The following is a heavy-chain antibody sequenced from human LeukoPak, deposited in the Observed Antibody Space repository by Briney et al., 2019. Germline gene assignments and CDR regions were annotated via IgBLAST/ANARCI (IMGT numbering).Heavy chain of an antibody. J-gene: IGHJ6*03. V-gene: IGHV1-18*01. CDR2: ISAYNGNT. D-gene: IGHD4-17*01. CDR3: ARDTYTTVTAMDV. CDR1: GYTFTSYG. Sequence: EASVKVSCKASGYTFTSYGFSWVRQAPGQGLEWMGWISAYNGNTDYPQNLQGRVTLTTDTSTSTAYMELRSLRSDDTAVYYCARDTYTTVTAMDVWGKGTTVIVSS.